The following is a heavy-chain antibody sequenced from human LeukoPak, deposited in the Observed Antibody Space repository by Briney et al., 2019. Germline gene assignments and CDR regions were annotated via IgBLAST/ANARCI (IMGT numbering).Heavy chain of an antibody. Sequence: GGSLRLSCAASGFTFSSYAMSWVRRAPGKGLEWVSAISGSGGSTYYADSVKGRFTISRDNSKNTLYLQMNSLRAEDTAVYYCAKDLFDSSSWYTSPPDYWGQGTLVTVSS. V-gene: IGHV3-23*01. D-gene: IGHD6-13*01. CDR3: AKDLFDSSSWYTSPPDY. CDR1: GFTFSSYA. CDR2: ISGSGGST. J-gene: IGHJ4*02.